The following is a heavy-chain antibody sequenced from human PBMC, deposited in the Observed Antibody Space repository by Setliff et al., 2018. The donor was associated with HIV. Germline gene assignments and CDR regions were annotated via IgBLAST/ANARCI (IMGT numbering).Heavy chain of an antibody. D-gene: IGHD3-16*01. CDR3: ARAGIGGLDF. Sequence: ASVKVSCKASGYTFTTYGLHWVRQAPGQGLEWMGWIHPNTGNPTYAQGFTGRFVFSLDTSVSTAYPQINNLKTEDTAVYYCARAGIGGLDFWGQGTLVTVSS. J-gene: IGHJ4*02. V-gene: IGHV7-4-1*02. CDR2: IHPNTGNP. CDR1: GYTFTTYG.